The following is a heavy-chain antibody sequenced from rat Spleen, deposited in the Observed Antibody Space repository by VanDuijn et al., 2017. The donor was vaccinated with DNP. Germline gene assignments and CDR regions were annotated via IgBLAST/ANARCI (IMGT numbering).Heavy chain of an antibody. Sequence: EVQLQESGPGLVKPSQSLSLTCSVTGYSITSNYWAWIRKFPGNKMEWMGYISYSGTTGYNPSLKSRISITRDTSKRQFFLQLNSVTNEDTATYYCARAYYDGTYYPNWYFDFWGPGTTVTVSS. J-gene: IGHJ1*01. CDR2: ISYSGTT. CDR3: ARAYYDGTYYPNWYFDF. V-gene: IGHV3-1*01. CDR1: GYSITSNY. D-gene: IGHD1-12*02.